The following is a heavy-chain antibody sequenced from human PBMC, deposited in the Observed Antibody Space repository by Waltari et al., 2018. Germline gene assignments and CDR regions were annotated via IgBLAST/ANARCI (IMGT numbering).Heavy chain of an antibody. J-gene: IGHJ6*02. D-gene: IGHD2-15*01. CDR1: GYTFTSYA. CDR3: ARDRRYCSGGSCCGMDV. Sequence: QVQLVQSGAEVTKPGASVKVSCKASGYTFTSYAMHWVRQAPGQRLEWMGWINAGNGNTKYSQKVTGRVTITRATSASTAYMELSSLRSEDTAVYYCARDRRYCSGGSCCGMDVWGQGTTVTVSS. CDR2: INAGNGNT. V-gene: IGHV1-3*01.